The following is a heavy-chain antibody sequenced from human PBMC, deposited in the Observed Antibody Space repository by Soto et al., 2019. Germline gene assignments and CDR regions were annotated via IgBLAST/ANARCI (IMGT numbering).Heavy chain of an antibody. V-gene: IGHV3-30*18. CDR3: ANGYCSGGSCYRP. Sequence: QVQLVESGGGVVQPGRSLRLSCAASGFTFSSYGMHWLRQAPGKGLEWVAVISYDGSNKYYADSGKGRVTISRDNSKNSLDLQMNSLRAEDTAVYYCANGYCSGGSCYRPWGQGTLVTVSS. CDR2: ISYDGSNK. CDR1: GFTFSSYG. J-gene: IGHJ5*02. D-gene: IGHD2-15*01.